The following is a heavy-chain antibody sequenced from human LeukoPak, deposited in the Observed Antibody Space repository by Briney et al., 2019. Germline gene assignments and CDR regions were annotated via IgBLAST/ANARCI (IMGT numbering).Heavy chain of an antibody. CDR2: IDQDGSEK. CDR1: GFPFSSHW. CDR3: ANSLSLNWFDP. Sequence: GGSLRLSCAASGFPFSSHWLSWFRQSPGKGLEWVAHIDQDGSEKYYVDSVKGRFTISRDNARNSQYLQMNSLRAEDTAVYYCANSLSLNWFDPWGQGTLVTVSS. V-gene: IGHV3-7*03. J-gene: IGHJ5*02. D-gene: IGHD2-15*01.